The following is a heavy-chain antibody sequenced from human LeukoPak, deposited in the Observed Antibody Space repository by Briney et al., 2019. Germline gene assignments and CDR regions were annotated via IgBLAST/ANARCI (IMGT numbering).Heavy chain of an antibody. D-gene: IGHD3-22*01. CDR3: ARVREYYDSSGYYY. J-gene: IGHJ4*02. Sequence: PSETLSLTCAVYGGSFSGYYWSWIRQPLGKGLEWSGEINHSGSTNYNPSLKSRVTISVDTSKNQFSLKLSSVTAADTAVYYCARVREYYDSSGYYYWGQGTLVTVSS. CDR2: INHSGST. CDR1: GGSFSGYY. V-gene: IGHV4-34*01.